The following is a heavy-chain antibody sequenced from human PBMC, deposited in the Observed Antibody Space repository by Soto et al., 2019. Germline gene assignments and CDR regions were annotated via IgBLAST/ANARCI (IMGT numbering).Heavy chain of an antibody. CDR1: GFTFSSYG. J-gene: IGHJ5*02. Sequence: QVQLVESGGGVVQPGRSLRLSCAASGFTFSSYGMHWVRQAPGKGLEWVAVIWYDGSNKYYADSVKGRFTISRDNSKNTLDLQMNSLRAEDTAVYYCARGHYYGSGSYDWFDPWGQGTLVTVSS. V-gene: IGHV3-33*01. CDR2: IWYDGSNK. CDR3: ARGHYYGSGSYDWFDP. D-gene: IGHD3-10*01.